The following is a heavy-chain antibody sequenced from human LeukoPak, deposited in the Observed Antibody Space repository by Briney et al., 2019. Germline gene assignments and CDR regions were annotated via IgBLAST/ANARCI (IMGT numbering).Heavy chain of an antibody. J-gene: IGHJ4*02. D-gene: IGHD6-13*01. Sequence: SETLSLTCTVSGGSISSSSYYWGWIRQPPGKGLEWIGSIYYSGSTYYNPSLKSRVTISVDTSKNQFSLKLSFVTAADTAVYYCARPAAAGPDYWGQGTLVTVSS. CDR3: ARPAAAGPDY. V-gene: IGHV4-39*01. CDR1: GGSISSSSYY. CDR2: IYYSGST.